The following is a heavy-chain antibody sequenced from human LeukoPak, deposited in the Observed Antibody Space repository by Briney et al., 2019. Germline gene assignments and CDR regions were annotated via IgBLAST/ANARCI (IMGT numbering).Heavy chain of an antibody. CDR1: GFRFSDHY. CDR2: ISTSSGDT. CDR3: GVAAAGNFYDGLDV. J-gene: IGHJ6*02. V-gene: IGHV3-11*03. D-gene: IGHD6-13*01. Sequence: GGSLRLSCAASGFRFSDHYMSWIRQAPGKGLEWISYISTSSGDTQYADSVKGRFTISRDNAEGSLFLQMNSLRVEDTAVYYSGVAAAGNFYDGLDVWGQGTTVTVSS.